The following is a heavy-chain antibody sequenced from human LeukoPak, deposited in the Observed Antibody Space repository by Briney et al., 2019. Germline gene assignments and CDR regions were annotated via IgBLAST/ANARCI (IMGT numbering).Heavy chain of an antibody. CDR1: GGTFSGYY. J-gene: IGHJ6*02. V-gene: IGHV4-34*01. CDR3: ARLSVIVGAALEYYYYYMDV. CDR2: SNDSGGT. Sequence: SETLSLTCAVYGGTFSGYYWSWIRQPPGKRLEWVGESNDSGGTNYNPSLKSRVTISADKSKNQVSLKLTSVTAADTAAYYCARLSVIVGAALEYYYYYMDVWGQGTTVTVSS. D-gene: IGHD1-26*01.